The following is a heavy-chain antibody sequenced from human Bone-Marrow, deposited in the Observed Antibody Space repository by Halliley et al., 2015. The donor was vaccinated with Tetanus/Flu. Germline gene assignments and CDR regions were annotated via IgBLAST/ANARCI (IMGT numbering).Heavy chain of an antibody. D-gene: IGHD5-12*01. CDR3: ARLDGYNYSQDY. Sequence: TLSLTCTVSGGSISSYYWSWIRQPPGKGLEWIGEINHSGRTKYNPSLESRVTISLDTSKNHFSLKLKSVTAADTALYYCARLDGYNYSQDYWGKGTLVTVSS. CDR2: INHSGRT. J-gene: IGHJ4*02. V-gene: IGHV4-59*12. CDR1: GGSISSYY.